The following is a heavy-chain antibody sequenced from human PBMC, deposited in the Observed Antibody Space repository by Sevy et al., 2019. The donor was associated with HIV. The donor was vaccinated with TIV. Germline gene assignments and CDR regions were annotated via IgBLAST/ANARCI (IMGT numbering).Heavy chain of an antibody. Sequence: GGSLRLSCKASGFTFGSFWMQWVRQAPGKGLEWVANIRQDGNQIYYGDSVKGRFTISRDNAKNALYLQMDGLRAEDTGLYYCARRYSDLWGQGTLVTVSS. V-gene: IGHV3-7*01. CDR1: GFTFGSFW. CDR2: IRQDGNQI. J-gene: IGHJ4*02. CDR3: ARRYSDL.